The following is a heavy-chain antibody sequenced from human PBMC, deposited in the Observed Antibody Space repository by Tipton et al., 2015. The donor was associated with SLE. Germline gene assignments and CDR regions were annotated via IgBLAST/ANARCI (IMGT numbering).Heavy chain of an antibody. D-gene: IGHD6-13*01. CDR1: GYSISSGYY. J-gene: IGHJ3*02. Sequence: TLSLTCTVSGYSISSGYYWGWIRQPPGKGLEWIGTIYHSGSTYYNPSLKSRVTISVDTSKNQFSLKLSSVTAADTAVYYCARGSIAADVTSWGAFDIWGQGTMVTVSS. CDR3: ARGSIAADVTSWGAFDI. CDR2: IYHSGST. V-gene: IGHV4-38-2*02.